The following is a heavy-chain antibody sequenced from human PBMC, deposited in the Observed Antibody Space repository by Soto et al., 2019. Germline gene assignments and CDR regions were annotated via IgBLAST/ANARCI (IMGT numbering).Heavy chain of an antibody. Sequence: SETLSLTCTVSGGSISSGGYYWSWIRQHPGKGLEWIGYIYYSGSTYYNPSLKSRVTISVDTSKNQFSLKLSSVTAADTAVYYCARVSIAAVFDYWGQGTLVTVSS. CDR2: IYYSGST. D-gene: IGHD6-13*01. J-gene: IGHJ4*02. CDR3: ARVSIAAVFDY. CDR1: GGSISSGGYY. V-gene: IGHV4-31*03.